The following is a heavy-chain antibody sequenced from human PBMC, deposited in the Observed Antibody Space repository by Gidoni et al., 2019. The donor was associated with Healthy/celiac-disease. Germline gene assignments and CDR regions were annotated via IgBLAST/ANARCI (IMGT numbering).Heavy chain of an antibody. CDR1: GGSISSGSYY. Sequence: QVQLQESGPGLVKPSQTLSLTCTVSGGSISSGSYYWSWIRQPAGKGLEWIGRIYTSGSTNYNPSLKSRVTISVDTSKNQFSLKLSSVTAADTAVYYCASYNYDILTGWDVWGQGTTVTVSS. V-gene: IGHV4-61*02. CDR2: IYTSGST. CDR3: ASYNYDILTGWDV. D-gene: IGHD3-9*01. J-gene: IGHJ6*02.